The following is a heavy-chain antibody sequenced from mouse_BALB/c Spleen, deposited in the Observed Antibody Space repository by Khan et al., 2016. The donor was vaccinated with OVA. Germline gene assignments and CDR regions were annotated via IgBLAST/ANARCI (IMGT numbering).Heavy chain of an antibody. CDR2: IYPGNSDT. CDR1: GYSFTSYW. CDR3: TDGNYVSWIDY. Sequence: VQLQQSGTVLARPGASVKLSCKASGYSFTSYWMHWVKQRPGQGLEWIGAIYPGNSDTSYKQKFKGQAKLTAVTSASTAYMELSSLQNEDSAVYYCTDGNYVSWIDYWGQGTLVTVSS. V-gene: IGHV1-5*01. J-gene: IGHJ3*01. D-gene: IGHD2-1*01.